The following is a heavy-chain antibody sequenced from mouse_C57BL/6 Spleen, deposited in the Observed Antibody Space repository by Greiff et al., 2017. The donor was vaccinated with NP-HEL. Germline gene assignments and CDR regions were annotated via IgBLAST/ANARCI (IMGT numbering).Heavy chain of an antibody. CDR3: AIRSLYAKDY. CDR1: GFTFSDYG. Sequence: EVKLMESGGGLVKPGGSLKLSCAASGFTFSDYGMHWVRQAPEKGLEWVAYISSGSSTIYYADTVKGRFTISRDNAKNTLFLQMTSLRSEDTAMYYCAIRSLYAKDYWGQGTSVTVSS. D-gene: IGHD1-1*01. J-gene: IGHJ4*01. CDR2: ISSGSSTI. V-gene: IGHV5-17*01.